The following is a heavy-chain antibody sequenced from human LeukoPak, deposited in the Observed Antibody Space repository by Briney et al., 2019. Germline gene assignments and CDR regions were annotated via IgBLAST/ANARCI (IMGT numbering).Heavy chain of an antibody. CDR3: ARQSITMVRGVHYFDY. D-gene: IGHD3-10*01. Sequence: GESLKISCQGSGYSFTSYWIGWVRQMPGKGLEWMGIVYPGDCDTRYSPSFQGQVTISADKSISTAYLQWSSLKASDTAMYYCARQSITMVRGVHYFDYWGQGTLVTVSS. J-gene: IGHJ4*02. CDR2: VYPGDCDT. CDR1: GYSFTSYW. V-gene: IGHV5-51*01.